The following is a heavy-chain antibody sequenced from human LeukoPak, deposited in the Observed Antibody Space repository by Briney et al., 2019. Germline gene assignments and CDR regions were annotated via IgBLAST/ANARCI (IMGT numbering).Heavy chain of an antibody. CDR1: GGTFSSYA. CDR2: IIPIFGTA. CDR3: AIAVDTAMPSLFDY. V-gene: IGHV1-69*13. Sequence: ASVKVSCKPSGGTFSSYAISWVRQAPGQGLEWMGGIIPIFGTANYAQKFQGRVTITAAASTSTAYMELSSLRSEDTAVYYCAIAVDTAMPSLFDYWGQGTLVTVSS. D-gene: IGHD5-18*01. J-gene: IGHJ4*02.